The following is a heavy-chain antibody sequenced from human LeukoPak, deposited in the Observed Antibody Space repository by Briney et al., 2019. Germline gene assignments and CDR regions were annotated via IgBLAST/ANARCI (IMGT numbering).Heavy chain of an antibody. D-gene: IGHD3-10*01. CDR2: IYYSGNT. J-gene: IGHJ4*02. CDR1: GDSISTSNSY. Sequence: SETLSLTCTVSGDSISTSNSYWGWIRQPPGKGLEWIGSIYYSGNTYYNASLKSRVTISVDTSKNQFSLNLSSVTAADTAMYYCARASGGDGSGSLWGQGTLVTVSS. V-gene: IGHV4-39*07. CDR3: ARASGGDGSGSL.